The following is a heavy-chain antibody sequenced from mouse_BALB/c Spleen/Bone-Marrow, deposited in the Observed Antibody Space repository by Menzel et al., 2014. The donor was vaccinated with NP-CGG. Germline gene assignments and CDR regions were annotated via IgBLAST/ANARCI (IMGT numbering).Heavy chain of an antibody. V-gene: IGHV2-9-2*01. D-gene: IGHD1-1*01. Sequence: ESGPGLVAPSQSLSITCTVSGFSLTRYDIRWIRPPPGKGLEWLGVIWTGGGTTYNSAFMSRLSISKDNSKSQVFLKMNSLQTDDTAIYYCVRGPHYDSSSYFDYWGQGTTLTVSS. J-gene: IGHJ2*01. CDR1: GFSLTRYD. CDR2: IWTGGGT. CDR3: VRGPHYDSSSYFDY.